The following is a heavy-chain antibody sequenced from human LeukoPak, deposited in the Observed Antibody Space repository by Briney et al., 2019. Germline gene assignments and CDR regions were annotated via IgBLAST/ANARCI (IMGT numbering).Heavy chain of an antibody. CDR1: GYTFTGYY. CDR2: INPNSGGT. J-gene: IGHJ6*02. CDR3: ARKDPGTDYYYGMDV. D-gene: IGHD6-13*01. V-gene: IGHV1-2*02. Sequence: ASVKVSCKASGYTFTGYYMHWVRQAPGQGLEWMGWINPNSGGTNYAQKFQGRVTMTGDTSISTAYMELSRLRSDDTAVYYCARKDPGTDYYYGMDVWGQGTTVTVSS.